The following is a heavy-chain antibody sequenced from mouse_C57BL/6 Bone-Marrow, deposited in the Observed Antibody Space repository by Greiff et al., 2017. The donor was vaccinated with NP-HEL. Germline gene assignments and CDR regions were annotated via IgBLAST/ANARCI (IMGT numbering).Heavy chain of an antibody. V-gene: IGHV1-50*01. CDR3: ARRVTTVVEHFDY. Sequence: QVHVKQSGAELVKPGASVKLSCKASGYTFTSYWMQWVKQRPGQGLEWIGEIDPSDSYTNYNQKFKGKATLTVDTSSSTAYMQLSSLTSEDSAVYYCARRVTTVVEHFDYWGQGTTLTVSS. J-gene: IGHJ2*01. CDR2: IDPSDSYT. D-gene: IGHD1-1*01. CDR1: GYTFTSYW.